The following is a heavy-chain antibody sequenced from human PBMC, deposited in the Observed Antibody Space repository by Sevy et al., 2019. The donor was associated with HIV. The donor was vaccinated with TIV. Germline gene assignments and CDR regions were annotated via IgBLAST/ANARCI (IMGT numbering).Heavy chain of an antibody. CDR1: EFTFSAYL. CDR3: AGGGALDY. D-gene: IGHD1-26*01. V-gene: IGHV3-7*01. J-gene: IGHJ4*02. CDR2: IKQDGSEK. Sequence: GGSLRLSCAASEFTFSAYLMTWIRQAPGKGLEWVANIKQDGSEKYYGDSVKGRFTISRDNAKNSLYLQMNSLRVEDTAVYYCAGGGALDYWGQGTLVTVSS.